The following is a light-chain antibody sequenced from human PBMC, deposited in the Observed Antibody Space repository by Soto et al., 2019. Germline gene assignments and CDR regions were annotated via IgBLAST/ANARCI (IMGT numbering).Light chain of an antibody. Sequence: QSALTQPASVSGSPGQSITISCTGSSTNIGSYNLVSWYQQHPGKAPKLIIYDDSKRPSGVSNRFSGSKSGNTASLTISGLQAEDEADYYCCSYASITVIFGGGTKLTVL. V-gene: IGLV2-23*01. CDR2: DDS. CDR3: CSYASITVI. J-gene: IGLJ2*01. CDR1: STNIGSYNL.